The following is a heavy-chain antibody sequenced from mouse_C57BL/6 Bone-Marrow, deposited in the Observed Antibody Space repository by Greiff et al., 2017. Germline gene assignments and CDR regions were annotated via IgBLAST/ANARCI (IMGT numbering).Heavy chain of an antibody. CDR2: IDPETGGT. D-gene: IGHD1-1*01. J-gene: IGHJ1*03. V-gene: IGHV1-15*01. CDR1: GYTFTDYE. CDR3: TREGPYYYGSRWYFEV. Sequence: VQLVESGAELVRPGASVTLSCKASGYTFTDYEMHWVKQTPVHGLEWIGAIDPETGGTAYNQKFKGKAILTADKSSSTSYMELRSLTSEDSAVYYCTREGPYYYGSRWYFEVWGTGTTVTVSS.